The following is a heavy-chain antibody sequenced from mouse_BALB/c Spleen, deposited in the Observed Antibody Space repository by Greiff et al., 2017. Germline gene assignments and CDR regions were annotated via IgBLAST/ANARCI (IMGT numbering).Heavy chain of an antibody. V-gene: IGHV1S81*02. CDR1: GYTFTSYY. Sequence: VQLQQSGAELVKPGASVKLSCKASGYTFTSYYMYWVKQRPGQGLEWIGEINPSNGGTNFNEKFKSKATLTVDKSSSTAYMQLSSLTSEDSAVYYCTRSGTTVVAPFDYWGQGTTLTVSS. J-gene: IGHJ2*01. CDR2: INPSNGGT. D-gene: IGHD1-1*01. CDR3: TRSGTTVVAPFDY.